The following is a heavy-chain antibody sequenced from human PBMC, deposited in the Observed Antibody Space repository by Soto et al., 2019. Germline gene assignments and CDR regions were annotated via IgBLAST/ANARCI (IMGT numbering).Heavy chain of an antibody. V-gene: IGHV3-30-3*01. Sequence: GGSLRLSCAASGFTFSSYAMHWVRQAPGKGLEWVAVISYDGSNKYYADSVKGRFTISRDNSKNTLYLQMNSLRAEDTAVYYCARGSSWELLGYWGQGTLVTVSS. J-gene: IGHJ4*02. D-gene: IGHD1-26*01. CDR3: ARGSSWELLGY. CDR2: ISYDGSNK. CDR1: GFTFSSYA.